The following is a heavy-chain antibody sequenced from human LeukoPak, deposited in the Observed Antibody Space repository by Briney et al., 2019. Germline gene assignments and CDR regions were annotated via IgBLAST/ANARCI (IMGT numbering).Heavy chain of an antibody. V-gene: IGHV4-59*08. CDR1: GGSFSGYY. J-gene: IGHJ6*02. D-gene: IGHD3-3*01. Sequence: PSETLSLTCAVYGGSFSGYYWSWIRQPPGKGLEWIGYIYYSGSTNYNPSLKSRVTISVDTSKNQFSLKLSSVTAADTAVYYCARLPDYDFWSGYYTRYYYYGMDVWGQGTTVTVSS. CDR3: ARLPDYDFWSGYYTRYYYYGMDV. CDR2: IYYSGST.